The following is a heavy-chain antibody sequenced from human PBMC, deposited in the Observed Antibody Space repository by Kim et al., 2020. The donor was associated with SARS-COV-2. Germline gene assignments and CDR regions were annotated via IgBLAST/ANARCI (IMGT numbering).Heavy chain of an antibody. D-gene: IGHD2-21*02. J-gene: IGHJ4*02. V-gene: IGHV3-73*01. CDR3: RKSYCGGDCYPH. Sequence: PAYPASVKGMFTISRDDSKNMAYLQMNGLKTEDTAVYYCRKSYCGGDCYPHWGQGTLVTVSS. CDR2: P.